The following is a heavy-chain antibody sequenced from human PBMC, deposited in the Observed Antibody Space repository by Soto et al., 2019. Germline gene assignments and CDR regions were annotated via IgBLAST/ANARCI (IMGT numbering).Heavy chain of an antibody. CDR1: GGSFSGYY. Sequence: SETLSLTCAVYGGSFSGYYWSWIRQPPGKGLEGIGEINHSGSTNYNPSPKSRVTISVGTSKNQCSLKLSSVTAADTAVYYCATAPHRRGYSGYASYYYYYYAMDDWGPGTTVTLAS. D-gene: IGHD5-12*01. CDR3: ATAPHRRGYSGYASYYYYYYAMDD. J-gene: IGHJ6*02. CDR2: INHSGST. V-gene: IGHV4-34*01.